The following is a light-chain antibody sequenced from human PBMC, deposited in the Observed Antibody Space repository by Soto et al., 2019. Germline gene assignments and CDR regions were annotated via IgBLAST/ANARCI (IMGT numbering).Light chain of an antibody. CDR3: QQYSSSPAT. V-gene: IGKV3-20*01. CDR1: QSVRSIH. Sequence: EIVLTHSPGTLSLSPGERATLSCISSQSVRSIHLAWYQQKPGQAPRLLIYGASSRATGIPDRFSGSGSGTDFTLTISRLEPEDFAVYSCQQYSSSPATFGQGTKVDNK. J-gene: IGKJ1*01. CDR2: GAS.